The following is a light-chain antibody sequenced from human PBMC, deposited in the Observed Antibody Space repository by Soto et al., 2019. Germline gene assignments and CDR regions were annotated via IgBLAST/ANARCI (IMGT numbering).Light chain of an antibody. CDR2: GAS. V-gene: IGKV3D-20*02. Sequence: EMLWTRVPGTLSRSPGEIATLSCMAIHSVSNNYLALYQQKPGQDPRLLIYGASNRATGITDRFSGSGSGTDFTLTISSLEPADFAVYYCQQRSNSPPTFGGGPKVDI. CDR1: HSVSNNY. CDR3: QQRSNSPPT. J-gene: IGKJ4*01.